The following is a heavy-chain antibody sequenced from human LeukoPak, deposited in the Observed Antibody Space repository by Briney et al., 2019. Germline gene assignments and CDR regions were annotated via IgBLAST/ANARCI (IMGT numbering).Heavy chain of an antibody. CDR1: GGSFSGYY. J-gene: IGHJ6*02. D-gene: IGHD3-10*01. V-gene: IGHV4-34*01. CDR2: INHSGST. CDR3: HVWFQSYYYYGMDV. Sequence: SETLSLTCAVYGGSFSGYYWSWIRQPPGKGLEWIGEINHSGSTNYNPSLKSRVTISVDTSKNQFSLRLSSVTAADTAVYYCHVWFQSYYYYGMDVWGQGTTVTVSS.